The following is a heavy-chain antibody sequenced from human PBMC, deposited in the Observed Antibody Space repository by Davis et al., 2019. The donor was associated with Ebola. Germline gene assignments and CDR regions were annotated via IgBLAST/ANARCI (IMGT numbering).Heavy chain of an antibody. J-gene: IGHJ6*02. CDR3: ARGQCRYRPCYYHYGMDV. V-gene: IGHV4-34*01. CDR1: GGSFSGYY. D-gene: IGHD1-1*01. Sequence: MPGGSLRLSCAVYGGSFSGYYWSWIRQPPGKGLEWIGEINHSGSTNYNPSLKSRVTISVDTSKNQFSLKLSSVTAADTAVYYCARGQCRYRPCYYHYGMDVWGQGTTVTVSS. CDR2: INHSGST.